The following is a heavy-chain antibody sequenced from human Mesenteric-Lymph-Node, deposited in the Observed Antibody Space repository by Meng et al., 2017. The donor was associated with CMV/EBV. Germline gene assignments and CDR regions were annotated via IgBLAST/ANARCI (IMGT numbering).Heavy chain of an antibody. D-gene: IGHD6-13*01. CDR2: IGGSGGIT. V-gene: IGHV3-23*01. CDR3: ARLPSAAADFDF. CDR1: GFTFSNYA. J-gene: IGHJ4*02. Sequence: GESLKISCAASGFTFSNYAMTWVRQAPGKGLEWVSAIGGSGGITYYADSVKGRFTISRDNSKNTLYVQMNSLRAEDTAVYYCARLPSAAADFDFWGQGTLVTVSS.